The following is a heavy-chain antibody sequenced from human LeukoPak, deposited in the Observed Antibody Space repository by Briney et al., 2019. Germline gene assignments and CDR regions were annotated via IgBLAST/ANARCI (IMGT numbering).Heavy chain of an antibody. CDR3: ARVLPHRHLRYGYYGRRGYAFDI. Sequence: PSETLSLTCTVSGGSITNYYWSWIRQPPGKGLEYIGNIYYRGSTNYNPSLKSRVTISVDTSKNQFSLKLSSVTAADTAVYYCARVLPHRHLRYGYYGRRGYAFDIWGQGTMVTVSS. CDR1: GGSITNYY. V-gene: IGHV4-59*08. CDR2: IYYRGST. J-gene: IGHJ3*02. D-gene: IGHD4-17*01.